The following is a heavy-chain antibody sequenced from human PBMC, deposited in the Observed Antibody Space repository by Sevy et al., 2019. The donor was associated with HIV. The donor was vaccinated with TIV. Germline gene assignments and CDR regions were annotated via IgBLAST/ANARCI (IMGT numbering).Heavy chain of an antibody. CDR1: GFTFSSYS. CDR2: ISSSSSTI. J-gene: IGHJ3*01. Sequence: GGSLRLSCAASGFTFSSYSMNWVRQAPGKGLEWVSYISSSSSTIYYADSVKGRFTISRDNAKNSLYLQMNSLGDEDTAGYYCARDGRRDTAMVTAFDFWGQGTMVTVSS. D-gene: IGHD5-18*01. V-gene: IGHV3-48*02. CDR3: ARDGRRDTAMVTAFDF.